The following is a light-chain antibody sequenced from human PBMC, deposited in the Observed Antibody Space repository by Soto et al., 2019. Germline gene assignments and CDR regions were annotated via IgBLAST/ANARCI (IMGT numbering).Light chain of an antibody. CDR2: DVS. CDR1: KSISSW. J-gene: IGKJ1*01. Sequence: DIQMTQSPPTLSASVGDRVTITCLASKSISSWLAWYQQRPGKAPNLLIYDVSSLESGAPSRFSGSGSGTEFTLTINSLQPDDFATYYCQQYTNYPWTFGQGTKVEIK. V-gene: IGKV1-5*01. CDR3: QQYTNYPWT.